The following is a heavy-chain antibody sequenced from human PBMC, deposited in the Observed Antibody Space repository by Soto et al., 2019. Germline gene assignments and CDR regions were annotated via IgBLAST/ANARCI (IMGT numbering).Heavy chain of an antibody. CDR2: ISGSGGST. J-gene: IGHJ6*03. CDR1: GFTFSSYA. CDR3: AKGGGSGLYYYYMDV. D-gene: IGHD3-10*01. V-gene: IGHV3-23*01. Sequence: PGGSLRVSCAAAGFTFSSYAMSWVRQAPGKGLEWVSAISGSGGSTYYADSVKGRFTISRDNSKNTLYLQMNSLRAEDTAVYYCAKGGGSGLYYYYMDVWGKGTTVTVS.